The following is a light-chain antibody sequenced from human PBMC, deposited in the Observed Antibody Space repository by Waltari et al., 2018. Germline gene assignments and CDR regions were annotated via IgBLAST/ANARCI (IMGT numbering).Light chain of an antibody. CDR1: SLRSYC. V-gene: IGLV3-19*01. J-gene: IGLJ2*01. CDR2: GKN. CDR3: NSRDSSGNHLEV. Sequence: SSELTQDPAVSVVLGQTVRITCQGASLRSYCASGYHQKPGQAPVLVIYGKNNRPSGIPDRFSGSSSGNTASLTITGAQAEDEADYYCNSRDSSGNHLEVFGGGTKLTVL.